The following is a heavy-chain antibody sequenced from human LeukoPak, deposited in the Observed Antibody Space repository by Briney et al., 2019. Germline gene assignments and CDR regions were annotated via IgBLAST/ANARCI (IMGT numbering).Heavy chain of an antibody. V-gene: IGHV3-43D*03. CDR2: ISWDGGST. J-gene: IGHJ4*02. CDR3: AKEAAAGEFDY. CDR1: GFSFDDHT. Sequence: GGSLRLSCAASGFSFDDHTMNWVRQAPGKGLEWVSLISWDGGSTYYADSVKGRFTISRDNSKNSLYLQMNSLRAEDTALYYCAKEAAAGEFDYWGQGTLVTVSS. D-gene: IGHD6-13*01.